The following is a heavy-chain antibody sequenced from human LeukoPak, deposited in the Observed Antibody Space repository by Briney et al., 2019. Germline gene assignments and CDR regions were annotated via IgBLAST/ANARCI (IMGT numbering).Heavy chain of an antibody. CDR2: INHSGST. J-gene: IGHJ4*02. CDR3: ARRGWELLAFVRNGYYFDY. CDR1: GGSFSGYY. Sequence: SETLSLTCAVYGGSFSGYYWSWIRQPPGKRLEWIGEINHSGSTNYNPSLKSRATISVDTSKNQFSLKLSSVTAADTAVYYCARRGWELLAFVRNGYYFDYWGQGTLVTVSS. V-gene: IGHV4-34*01. D-gene: IGHD1-26*01.